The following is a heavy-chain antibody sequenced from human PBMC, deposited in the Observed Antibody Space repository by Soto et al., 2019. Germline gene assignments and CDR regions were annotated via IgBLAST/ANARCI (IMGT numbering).Heavy chain of an antibody. CDR2: ISSSSSYI. Sequence: EVQLVESGGGLVKPGGSLRLSCAASGFTFSSYSMNWVRQAPGKGLEWVSSISSSSSYIYYADSVKGRFTISRDNAKNSLYLQMNSLRAEDTAVYYCARAGSSHYYYSYYMDVWGKGTTVTVSS. J-gene: IGHJ6*03. V-gene: IGHV3-21*01. CDR1: GFTFSSYS. D-gene: IGHD6-6*01. CDR3: ARAGSSHYYYSYYMDV.